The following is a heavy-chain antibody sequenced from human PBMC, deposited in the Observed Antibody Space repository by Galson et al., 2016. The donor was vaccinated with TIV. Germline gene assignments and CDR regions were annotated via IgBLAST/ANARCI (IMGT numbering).Heavy chain of an antibody. Sequence: PALVKPTQPLTLPCTFSGFSLTTSGMCVSWIRQPPGKALEWLARIDWDDDKYYSTSLRTRLTISKGTSKNQVVLTMTNMDPVDTATYYCARRGPRGDTDYWGQGTFVTVSS. CDR1: GFSLTTSGMC. CDR2: IDWDDDK. J-gene: IGHJ4*02. CDR3: ARRGPRGDTDY. V-gene: IGHV2-70*11.